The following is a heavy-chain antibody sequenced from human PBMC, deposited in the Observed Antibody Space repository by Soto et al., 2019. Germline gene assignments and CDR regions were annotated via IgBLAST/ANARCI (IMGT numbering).Heavy chain of an antibody. Sequence: SGPTLVNPTQTLALTCTFSGFSLSTSGVCVSWIRQPPGKALEWLARIDWDDDKYYNTSLKTRVTISKDTSKNQVVLTMTNMDPVDTATFYCARGKTYYDILTGYSPLYFDYWGQGTLVTVSS. CDR1: GFSLSTSGVC. CDR2: IDWDDDK. J-gene: IGHJ4*02. CDR3: ARGKTYYDILTGYSPLYFDY. D-gene: IGHD3-9*01. V-gene: IGHV2-70*11.